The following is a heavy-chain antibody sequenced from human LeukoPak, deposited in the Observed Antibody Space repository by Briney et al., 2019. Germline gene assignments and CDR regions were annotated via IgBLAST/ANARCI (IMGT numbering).Heavy chain of an antibody. Sequence: GGSLRLSCAASGFTFSDSYMGWIRQAPGKGLEWLSYISSSTGYTTYADSVKGRFTISRDNAENSLYLQMNSLRAEDTAVYYCARDLVGGWDDSSGYYYGYFDYWGQGTLVTVSS. D-gene: IGHD3-22*01. CDR1: GFTFSDSY. V-gene: IGHV3-11*06. CDR2: ISSSTGYT. J-gene: IGHJ4*02. CDR3: ARDLVGGWDDSSGYYYGYFDY.